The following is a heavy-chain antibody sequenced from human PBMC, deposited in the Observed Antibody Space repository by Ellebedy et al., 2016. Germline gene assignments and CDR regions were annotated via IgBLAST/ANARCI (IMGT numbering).Heavy chain of an antibody. CDR1: GGSISSGTYS. V-gene: IGHV4-39*07. J-gene: IGHJ4*02. CDR2: IYNSGYT. CDR3: ARGGTYGSGSYIYYFDY. D-gene: IGHD3-10*01. Sequence: SETLSLXXTVSGGSISSGTYSGGWIRQTPGKGLEWIGNIYNSGYTYYNPSLKTRVTISLDTSKNQFSLKLSSVTAADTAVYYCARGGTYGSGSYIYYFDYWGQGTLVAVPS.